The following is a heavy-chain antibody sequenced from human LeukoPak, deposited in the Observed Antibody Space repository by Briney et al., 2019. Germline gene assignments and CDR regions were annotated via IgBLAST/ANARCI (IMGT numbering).Heavy chain of an antibody. CDR1: LYTLTGYY. D-gene: IGHD6-19*01. CDR2: INPKSGGT. V-gene: IGHV1-2*02. J-gene: IGHJ4*02. Sequence: VASLTVSLMSPLYTLTGYYIHWVRPAPGQGREWMGWINPKSGGTNYPQKFQGRVTMTRDPSISTAYMELSRLRSDDAAVYYCAREPDNIGWPKFEYWGEGTLVTVSS. CDR3: AREPDNIGWPKFEY.